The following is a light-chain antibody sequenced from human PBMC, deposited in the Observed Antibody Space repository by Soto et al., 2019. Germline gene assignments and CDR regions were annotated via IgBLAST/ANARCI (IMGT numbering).Light chain of an antibody. J-gene: IGKJ4*01. CDR1: QSVTSY. CDR2: GAS. Sequence: IVMTQSPAALSVSPGEGATLSCRASQSVTSYLAWYQHKPGQVPRLLIYGASTTATGIPARFSGSGSGTEFTLTISSLQSEDFAVYYCQQYNAWPLTFGGGTKVEIK. CDR3: QQYNAWPLT. V-gene: IGKV3-15*01.